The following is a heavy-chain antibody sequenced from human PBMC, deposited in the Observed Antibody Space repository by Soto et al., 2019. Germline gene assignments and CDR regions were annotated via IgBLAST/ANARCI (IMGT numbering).Heavy chain of an antibody. CDR1: GYTFTGYY. Sequence: QVQLVQSGAEVKKPGASVKVSCKASGYTFTGYYMHWVRQAPGQGLEWMGWINPNSGGTNYAQKFQGWVTMTRDTSISAAYMELSRLRSDDTAVYYCASATRDSSGYPQYYFDYWGQGTLVTGSS. V-gene: IGHV1-2*04. D-gene: IGHD3-22*01. J-gene: IGHJ4*02. CDR3: ASATRDSSGYPQYYFDY. CDR2: INPNSGGT.